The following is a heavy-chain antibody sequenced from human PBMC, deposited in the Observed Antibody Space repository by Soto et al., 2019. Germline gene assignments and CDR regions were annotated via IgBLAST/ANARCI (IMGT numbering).Heavy chain of an antibody. Sequence: SSETLSLTCTVSGGSISSGGYYWSWIRQHPGKGLEWIGYIYYSGSTYYNPSLKSRVTISVDTSKNQFSLKLSSVTAADTAVYYCASGMTTVTTVAFDIWGQGTMVTVSS. CDR2: IYYSGST. D-gene: IGHD4-17*01. CDR1: GGSISSGGYY. V-gene: IGHV4-31*03. CDR3: ASGMTTVTTVAFDI. J-gene: IGHJ3*02.